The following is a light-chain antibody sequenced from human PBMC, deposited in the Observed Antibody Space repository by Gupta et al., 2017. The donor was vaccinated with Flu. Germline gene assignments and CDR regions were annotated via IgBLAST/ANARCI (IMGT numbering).Light chain of an antibody. CDR2: GAS. CDR1: QSVSSN. J-gene: IGKJ2*01. Sequence: IVLTQSPATLSVSPGERATLSSRASQSVSSNVAWYQQKPGQAPRLLIYGASTRATGIPARFSGSGSGTEFTLTISSLQSEDFAVYYCQQDNNWPLTFGQGTKLEIK. V-gene: IGKV3-15*01. CDR3: QQDNNWPLT.